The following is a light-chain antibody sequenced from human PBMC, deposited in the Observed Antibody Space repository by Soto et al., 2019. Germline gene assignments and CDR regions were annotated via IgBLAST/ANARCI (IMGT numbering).Light chain of an antibody. Sequence: DIQMTQSPSSVSASVGDSVTITCRASQGVSDWVAWYQQKPGEAPKLLIYGSSSLLSGVPSRFSGTRSGTDFTLTISSLQPEDFAVYYCQQYNNWPITFGPGTRLEIK. CDR2: GSS. J-gene: IGKJ5*01. V-gene: IGKV1-12*01. CDR1: QGVSDW. CDR3: QQYNNWPIT.